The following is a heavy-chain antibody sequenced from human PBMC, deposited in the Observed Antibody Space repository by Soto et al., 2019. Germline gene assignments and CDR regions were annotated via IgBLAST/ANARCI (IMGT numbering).Heavy chain of an antibody. V-gene: IGHV3-30*18. CDR2: ISYDGSNT. CDR1: GFTFSTYG. CDR3: AKDGNVYSSGWYAASVDY. J-gene: IGHJ4*02. Sequence: QVQLVESGGGVVQPGRSLRLSCAASGFTFSTYGIHWVRQAPGKGLEWVAVISYDGSNTYYADSVKGRFTISRDNSKNTLYLQMNSLRAEDTAVYYCAKDGNVYSSGWYAASVDYWGQGTLVSVSS. D-gene: IGHD6-19*01.